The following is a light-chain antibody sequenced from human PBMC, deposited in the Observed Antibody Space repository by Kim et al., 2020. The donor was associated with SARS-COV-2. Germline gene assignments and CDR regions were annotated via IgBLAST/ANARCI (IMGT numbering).Light chain of an antibody. V-gene: IGKV1-5*03. CDR3: HQYDSYPLI. CDR2: KAS. J-gene: IGKJ4*01. CDR1: QSINSY. Sequence: DIQMTQSPSTLSASVGDRVTITCRASQSINSYLAWYQQKPEKAPKLLIYKASTLESGVPSRFSGSGSGTEFTLTISSLQPDDFATYYCHQYDSYPLIFGGGTRVEIK.